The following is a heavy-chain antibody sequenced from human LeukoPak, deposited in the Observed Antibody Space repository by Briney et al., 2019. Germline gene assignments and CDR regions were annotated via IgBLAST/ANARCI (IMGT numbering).Heavy chain of an antibody. V-gene: IGHV3-23*01. CDR2: ISGSGGST. D-gene: IGHD1-14*01. CDR3: ACRKFTGPWSDP. J-gene: IGHJ5*02. Sequence: GGSLRFSCAASGFTFSSYAMSWVRQAPGKGLEWVSAISGSGGSTYYADSVKGRFTISRDNSKNSLYLQMNSLRAEDTAVYYCACRKFTGPWSDPWGQGTLVTVS. CDR1: GFTFSSYA.